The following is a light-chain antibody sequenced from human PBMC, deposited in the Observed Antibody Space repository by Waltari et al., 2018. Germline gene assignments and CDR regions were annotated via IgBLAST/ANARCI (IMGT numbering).Light chain of an antibody. Sequence: QTVVTQEPSLSVSPGGTVTLTCALSSGSVSSTSYPTWYQQTPGPPPRTLGYTGISRSSGVPDRFSGYLLGNTAALTITGAQADDESDYYCSMYMGRGVWVFGGGTKLTVL. CDR3: SMYMGRGVWV. V-gene: IGLV8-61*01. CDR2: TGI. J-gene: IGLJ3*02. CDR1: SGSVSSTSY.